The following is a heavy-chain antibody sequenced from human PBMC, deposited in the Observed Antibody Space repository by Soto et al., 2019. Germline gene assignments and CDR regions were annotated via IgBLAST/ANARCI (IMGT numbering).Heavy chain of an antibody. Sequence: ASVKVSCKASGYSFFSYYIHWVRQAPGQGLEWMGRFLASGGNTDYAQRFRGRVSMTGDRSTTNTVALELASLTSDDTAVYYCARAGATICGPIDSWGQGTRVTVSS. CDR1: GYSFFSYY. V-gene: IGHV1-46*01. D-gene: IGHD3-3*02. CDR3: ARAGATICGPIDS. J-gene: IGHJ4*02. CDR2: FLASGGNT.